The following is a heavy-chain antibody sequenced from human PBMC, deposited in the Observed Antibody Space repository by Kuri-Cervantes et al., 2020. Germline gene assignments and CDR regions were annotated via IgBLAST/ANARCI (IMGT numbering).Heavy chain of an antibody. CDR2: INHSGST. CDR3: ARDRPQQQLVPVGAFDI. V-gene: IGHV4-34*01. J-gene: IGHJ3*02. Sequence: SETLSLTCAVYGGSFSGYYWSWIRQPPGKGLEWIGEINHSGSTNYNPSLKSRVTISVDTSKNQFSLQLNSVTPEDTAVYYCARDRPQQQLVPVGAFDIWGQGTMVTVSS. D-gene: IGHD6-13*01. CDR1: GGSFSGYY.